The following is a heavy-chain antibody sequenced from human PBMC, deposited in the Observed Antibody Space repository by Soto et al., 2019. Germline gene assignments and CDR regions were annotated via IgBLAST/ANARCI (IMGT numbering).Heavy chain of an antibody. CDR2: INAYNGNT. Sequence: QVQLVQSGAEVKKPGASVKVSCKASGYTFTSYGISWVRQAPGQGLEWMGWINAYNGNTNHAQKSQGRVTMTTDTSAGPAYMALRRLRSDDTAVYHCTTDVGYGLIDYWGQGTLVTVSS. J-gene: IGHJ4*02. D-gene: IGHD5-18*01. CDR3: TTDVGYGLIDY. V-gene: IGHV1-18*01. CDR1: GYTFTSYG.